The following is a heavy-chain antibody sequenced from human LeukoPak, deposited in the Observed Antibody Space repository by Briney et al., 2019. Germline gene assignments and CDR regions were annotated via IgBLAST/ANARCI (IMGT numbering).Heavy chain of an antibody. Sequence: KPSETLSLTCTVSGGSMNDYFWDWIRQPPGKGLEWIGNIYYRGDTNYNPSPKGRLTVSLDTSKNHFSLKLTSVTAADTAVYYRARGRLFYYMDVWGKGTTVTVSS. CDR1: GGSMNDYF. J-gene: IGHJ6*03. V-gene: IGHV4-59*01. CDR3: ARGRLFYYMDV. CDR2: IYYRGDT. D-gene: IGHD2-15*01.